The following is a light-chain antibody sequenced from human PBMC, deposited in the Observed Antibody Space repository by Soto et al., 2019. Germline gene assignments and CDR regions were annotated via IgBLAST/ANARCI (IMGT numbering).Light chain of an antibody. CDR1: QDIRNY. CDR3: QQYNNWPPIT. J-gene: IGKJ5*01. Sequence: DIQMTQSPSSLSVSVGDRVTITCRASQDIRNYLAWYQQKPGRAPKLLIYAASSLQSGVPSRFSGSGSGADFTLTISSLQSEDFAVYYCQQYNNWPPITFGQGTRLEIK. CDR2: AAS. V-gene: IGKV1-16*01.